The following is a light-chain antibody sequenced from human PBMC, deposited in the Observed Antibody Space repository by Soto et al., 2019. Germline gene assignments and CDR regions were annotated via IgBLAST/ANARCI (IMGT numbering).Light chain of an antibody. CDR2: YDS. V-gene: IGLV3-21*04. Sequence: SYELTQPPSVSVAPGKTARITCGGNNIGSKSVHWYQQKPGQAPVLVIYYDSDRPSGIPERFSGSNSGNTATLTISRVEAGDEDDYYCQVWDSSSDHRRVFGGGTKLTVL. CDR1: NIGSKS. CDR3: QVWDSSSDHRRV. J-gene: IGLJ2*01.